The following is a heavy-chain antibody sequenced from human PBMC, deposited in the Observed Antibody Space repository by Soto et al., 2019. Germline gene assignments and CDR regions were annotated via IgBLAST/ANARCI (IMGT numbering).Heavy chain of an antibody. CDR1: GYTFTSYY. CDR2: INPNGGST. Sequence: QVQLVQSGAEVKKPGASVKVSCKASGYTFTSYYMHWVRQAPGQGLEWMGIINPNGGSTSYAQKFQGRVTMTRDTATSIVFMEVSSLRSEDTAVYDCARERAYCGGDCYSSVAYWYFDLWGRGTLVTVSS. CDR3: ARERAYCGGDCYSSVAYWYFDL. J-gene: IGHJ2*01. D-gene: IGHD2-21*02. V-gene: IGHV1-46*01.